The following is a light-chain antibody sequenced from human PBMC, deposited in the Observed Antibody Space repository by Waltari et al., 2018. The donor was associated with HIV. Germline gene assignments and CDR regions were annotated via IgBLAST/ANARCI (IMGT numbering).Light chain of an antibody. CDR3: QQSYSYPLT. Sequence: DIQMTQSPSSLSASVGDSVTIPCRASQTVSNKVNWFQQKPGKAPKVLIYDASSLQSGAPPRFSGSGSGTDCSLTINSLQPDDFASYFCQQSYSYPLTCGPGTKVDIK. V-gene: IGKV1-39*01. CDR2: DAS. J-gene: IGKJ3*01. CDR1: QTVSNK.